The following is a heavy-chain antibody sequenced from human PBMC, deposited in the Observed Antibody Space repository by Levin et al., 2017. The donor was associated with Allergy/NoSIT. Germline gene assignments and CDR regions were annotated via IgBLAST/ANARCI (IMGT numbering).Heavy chain of an antibody. V-gene: IGHV3-21*01. J-gene: IGHJ5*02. D-gene: IGHD6-13*01. CDR2: ISSSSSYI. CDR3: ARGTTGYSRAMGNWFDP. Sequence: NTEGSLRLSCAASGFTFSSYSMNWVRQAPGKGLEWVSSISSSSSYIYYADSVKGRFTISRDNAKNSLYLQMNSLRAEDTAVYYCARGTTGYSRAMGNWFDPWGQGTLVTVSS. CDR1: GFTFSSYS.